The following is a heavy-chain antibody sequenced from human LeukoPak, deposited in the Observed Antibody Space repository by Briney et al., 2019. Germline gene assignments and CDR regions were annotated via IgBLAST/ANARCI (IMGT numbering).Heavy chain of an antibody. CDR3: VRDLILVDTPGDDFDY. V-gene: IGHV3-74*01. CDR2: INVDGSVK. J-gene: IGHJ4*02. Sequence: GGSLRLSCATSGFTFSNYWMHWVRQVPGKGLVWVSRINVDGSVKSYADSVKGRFTISRDNAKNTVSLQMNSLRAEDTAVYYCVRDLILVDTPGDDFDYWGQGALVTVSS. D-gene: IGHD4-23*01. CDR1: GFTFSNYW.